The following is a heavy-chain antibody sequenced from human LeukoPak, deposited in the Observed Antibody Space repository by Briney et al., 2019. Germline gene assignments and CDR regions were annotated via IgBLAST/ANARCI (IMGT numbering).Heavy chain of an antibody. CDR1: GGTFSSYA. CDR3: ARDTFAVAGPTAGSLDY. J-gene: IGHJ4*02. Sequence: VASVKVSCKASGGTFSSYAISWVRQAPGQGLEWMGGIIPIFGTANYAQKFQGRVTITADESTSTAYMELSSLRSEDTAVYYCARDTFAVAGPTAGSLDYWGQGTLVTVSS. V-gene: IGHV1-69*13. D-gene: IGHD6-19*01. CDR2: IIPIFGTA.